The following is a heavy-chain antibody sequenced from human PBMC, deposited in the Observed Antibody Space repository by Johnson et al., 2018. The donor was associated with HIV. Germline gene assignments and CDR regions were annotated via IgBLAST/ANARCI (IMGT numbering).Heavy chain of an antibody. Sequence: QVQLVESGGGVVQPGRSLRLSCAASGFTFSSYAMHWVRQAPGKGLEWVAVISYDGSNKYYVDSVKGRFTISRDNAKNSLYLQMNSLRADDTAVYDGARMKTARQNAFDVGGQGTMVTVSS. CDR3: ARMKTARQNAFDV. D-gene: IGHD6-6*01. V-gene: IGHV3-30-3*01. J-gene: IGHJ3*01. CDR2: ISYDGSNK. CDR1: GFTFSSYA.